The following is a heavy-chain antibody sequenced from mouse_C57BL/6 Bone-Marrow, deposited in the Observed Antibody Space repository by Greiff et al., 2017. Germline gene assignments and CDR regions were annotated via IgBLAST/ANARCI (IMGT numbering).Heavy chain of an antibody. CDR3: AGGGKYGGYYFDY. CDR2: FHPYNDDT. J-gene: IGHJ2*01. Sequence: VQLEQSGAELVKPGASVKLSCKASGYTFTTYPMEWVKQNPGQSLEWIGNFHPYNDDTNYNQKFKGKATLTVDKSSSTVYLELSRLTSDDSAVYDGAGGGKYGGYYFDYWGQGTTLTVSS. CDR1: GYTFTTYP. V-gene: IGHV1-47*01. D-gene: IGHD2-1*01.